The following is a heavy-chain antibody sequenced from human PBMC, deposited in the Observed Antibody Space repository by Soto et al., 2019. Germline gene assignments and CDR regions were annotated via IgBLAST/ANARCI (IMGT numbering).Heavy chain of an antibody. CDR3: AKDYGSSRYFFDY. J-gene: IGHJ4*02. CDR2: ISGSGGNT. D-gene: IGHD6-19*01. CDR1: GFTFTNYA. V-gene: IGHV3-23*01. Sequence: GGSLRLSCAASGFTFTNYAMSWVRQAPGEGLEWVSTISGSGGNTHYADSVKGRFSISRDNSKNTLYIQMNSLRAEDTAVYYCAKDYGSSRYFFDYWGQGALVTVSS.